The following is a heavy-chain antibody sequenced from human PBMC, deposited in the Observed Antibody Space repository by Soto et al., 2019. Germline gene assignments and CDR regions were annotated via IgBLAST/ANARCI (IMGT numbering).Heavy chain of an antibody. CDR1: GGSLSSGGYY. V-gene: IGHV4-31*03. J-gene: IGHJ4*02. D-gene: IGHD6-13*01. CDR2: IYYSGST. CDR3: ARAEAASGSYFDY. Sequence: QVQLQESGPGLVKPSQTLSLTCTVSGGSLSSGGYYWSWIRQHPGKGLEWIGYIYYSGSTHYNPSLKTRVTISLATSKNEFSPKLSSVTAATTAVYYCARAEAASGSYFDYWGQGTLVTVSS.